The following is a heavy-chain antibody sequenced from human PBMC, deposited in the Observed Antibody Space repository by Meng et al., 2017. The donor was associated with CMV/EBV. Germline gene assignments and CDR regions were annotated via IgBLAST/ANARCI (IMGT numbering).Heavy chain of an antibody. J-gene: IGHJ6*02. D-gene: IGHD6-13*01. V-gene: IGHV3-33*01. CDR3: AREEEYSSSWYPGHYYGMDV. CDR2: IWYDGSNK. CDR1: GFTFSSYG. Sequence: GGSLRLSCAASGFTFSSYGMHWVRQAPGKGLEWVAVIWYDGSNKYYADSVKGRFTISRDNSKNTLYLQMNSLRAEDTAVYYCAREEEYSSSWYPGHYYGMDVWGQGTTVTVS.